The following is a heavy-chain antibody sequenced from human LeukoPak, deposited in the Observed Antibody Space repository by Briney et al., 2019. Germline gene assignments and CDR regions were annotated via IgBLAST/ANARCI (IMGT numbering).Heavy chain of an antibody. CDR3: ARSDSSGYYGPWGY. D-gene: IGHD3-22*01. J-gene: IGHJ4*02. V-gene: IGHV4-59*11. CDR2: IYYSGCT. Sequence: SETLSVTCPVSGDSISSHYWSWLGQPPAKAREGIGDIYYSGCTNYNPSLKSRVTISVDTSKTQFSLKLSSVTTADTAVDYCARSDSSGYYGPWGYWGQGTLVTVSS. CDR1: GDSISSHY.